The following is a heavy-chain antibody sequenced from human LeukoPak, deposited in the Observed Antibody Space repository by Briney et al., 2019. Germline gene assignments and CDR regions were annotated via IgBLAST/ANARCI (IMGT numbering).Heavy chain of an antibody. V-gene: IGHV3-21*01. D-gene: IGHD6-19*01. J-gene: IGHJ4*02. CDR1: GFTFSSYS. CDR2: ISSSSSYI. CDR3: ARDVIAVAGYVDY. Sequence: GGSLRLSCAASGFTFSSYSMNWVRQAPGKGLEWVSSISSSSSYIYYEDSVKGRFTISRDNDKNSLYLQMNSLRAEDTAVYYCARDVIAVAGYVDYWGQGTLVTVSS.